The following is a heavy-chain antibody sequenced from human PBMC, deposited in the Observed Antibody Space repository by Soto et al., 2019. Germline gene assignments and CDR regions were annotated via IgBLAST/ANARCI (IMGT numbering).Heavy chain of an antibody. CDR1: GYTFTSYG. Sequence: QVPLVQSGAEVKKPGASVKVSCKASGYTFTSYGISWVRQAPGQGLEWMGWISAYNGNTNYAQKLQGRVTMTTDTSTSTAYMELRSLRSDDTAVYYCARSLVVPAAVYYYYMDVWGKGTTVTVSS. D-gene: IGHD2-2*01. CDR3: ARSLVVPAAVYYYYMDV. J-gene: IGHJ6*03. CDR2: ISAYNGNT. V-gene: IGHV1-18*01.